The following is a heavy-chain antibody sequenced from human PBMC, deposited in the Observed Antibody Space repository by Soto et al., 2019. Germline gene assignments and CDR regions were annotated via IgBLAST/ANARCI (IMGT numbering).Heavy chain of an antibody. V-gene: IGHV3-21*01. Sequence: GVLRLSCVASGFTFSNFGLNWVRQAPGKGLEWVSSISSSDKYIYYADSVKGRFTISRDNAKNSLSLQMNSLRADDTAVYYCARVFCRGDCYSPLDYWGQGTLVTVSS. D-gene: IGHD2-21*02. CDR2: ISSSDKYI. CDR3: ARVFCRGDCYSPLDY. J-gene: IGHJ4*02. CDR1: GFTFSNFG.